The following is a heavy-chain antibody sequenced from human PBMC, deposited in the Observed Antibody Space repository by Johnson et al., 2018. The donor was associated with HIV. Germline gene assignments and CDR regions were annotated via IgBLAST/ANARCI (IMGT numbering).Heavy chain of an antibody. V-gene: IGHV3-30-3*01. CDR1: GFTFSSYA. CDR2: ISYDGSSK. Sequence: VQLVESGGGVVQPGRSLRLSCAASGFTFSSYAMHWVRQAPGKGLEWVAVISYDGSSKYYAESLKGRISISRDNSKNTLFLHMNSLRTEDTAIYYCARVGVSGYDLAAFDIWGRGTMVTVSS. D-gene: IGHD5-12*01. J-gene: IGHJ3*02. CDR3: ARVGVSGYDLAAFDI.